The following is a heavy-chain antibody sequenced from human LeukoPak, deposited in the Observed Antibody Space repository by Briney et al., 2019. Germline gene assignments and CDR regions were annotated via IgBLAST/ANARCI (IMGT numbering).Heavy chain of an antibody. D-gene: IGHD3-3*01. Sequence: SETLSLTCTVSGGSISSSSYYWGWIRQPPGKGLEWIGSIYYSGSTYYNPSLKSRVTISVDTSKNQFSLKLSSVTAADTAIYYCARDLGVKRAFTPWGQGTLVTVSS. J-gene: IGHJ5*02. CDR1: GGSISSSSYY. V-gene: IGHV4-39*07. CDR2: IYYSGST. CDR3: ARDLGVKRAFTP.